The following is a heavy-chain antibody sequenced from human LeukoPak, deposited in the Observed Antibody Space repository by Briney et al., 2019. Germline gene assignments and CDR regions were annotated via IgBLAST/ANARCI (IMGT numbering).Heavy chain of an antibody. J-gene: IGHJ4*02. Sequence: PGRSLRLSCAASGFAFSSFGMHWVRQASGKGLEWVGLIRSTTNNYATAYVESVRGRFTISRDESKDTAYLQMSSLKTEDTAVYYCAGGSGWYSPDYWGQGTLVTVSS. CDR3: AGGSGWYSPDY. V-gene: IGHV3-73*01. D-gene: IGHD6-19*01. CDR1: GFAFSSFG. CDR2: IRSTTNNYAT.